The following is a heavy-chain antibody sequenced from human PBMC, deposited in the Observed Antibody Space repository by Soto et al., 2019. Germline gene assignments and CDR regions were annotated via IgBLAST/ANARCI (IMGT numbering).Heavy chain of an antibody. Sequence: QVQLVQSGAEVKKPGASVKVSCKASGYTFTSYDINWVRQATGQGLEWMGWMNPNSGNTGYAQKFQGRVTMTRNTSISTAYMELSSLRSEETAVYYCARGGGGITMVRGVIWYFDLWGRGTLVTVSS. CDR3: ARGGGGITMVRGVIWYFDL. D-gene: IGHD3-10*01. V-gene: IGHV1-8*01. J-gene: IGHJ2*01. CDR2: MNPNSGNT. CDR1: GYTFTSYD.